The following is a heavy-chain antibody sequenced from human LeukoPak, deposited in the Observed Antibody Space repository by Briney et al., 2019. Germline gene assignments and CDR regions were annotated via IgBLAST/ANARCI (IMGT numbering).Heavy chain of an antibody. Sequence: PSETLSLTCTVSGGSISSYYWSWIRQPPGKGLEWIGYIYYSGSTNYNPSLKSRVTISVDTSKNQFSLKLGSVTAAGTAVYYCARNSRDGYNLYFDYWGQGTLVTVSS. CDR2: IYYSGST. CDR3: ARNSRDGYNLYFDY. V-gene: IGHV4-59*08. D-gene: IGHD5-24*01. J-gene: IGHJ4*02. CDR1: GGSISSYY.